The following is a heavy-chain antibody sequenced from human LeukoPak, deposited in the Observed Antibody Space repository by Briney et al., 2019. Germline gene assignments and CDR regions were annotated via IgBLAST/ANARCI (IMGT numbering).Heavy chain of an antibody. CDR3: ASKPYYDSSGYYYYGMDV. D-gene: IGHD3-22*01. CDR2: INPNSGGT. Sequence: ASVKVSCKASGYTFTDYYMHWVRQAPGQGLEWMGWINPNSGGTNYAQKFQGRVTMTRDTSISTAYMELSRLRSDDTAVYYCASKPYYDSSGYYYYGMDVWGQGTTVTVSS. CDR1: GYTFTDYY. V-gene: IGHV1-2*02. J-gene: IGHJ6*02.